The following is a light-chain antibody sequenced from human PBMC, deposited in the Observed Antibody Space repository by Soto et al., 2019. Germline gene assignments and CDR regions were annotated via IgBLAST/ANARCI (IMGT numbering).Light chain of an antibody. V-gene: IGKV3-15*01. Sequence: EIVMTQSPATRSVSPGERATLSCRASQSVSSDLAWYHQKPGQAPRLLIYGASTRATGIPARFSGSGSGTEFTLTINSPQSEDFAVYYCQQYNNWPRTFGQGTKVDIK. CDR2: GAS. CDR1: QSVSSD. CDR3: QQYNNWPRT. J-gene: IGKJ1*01.